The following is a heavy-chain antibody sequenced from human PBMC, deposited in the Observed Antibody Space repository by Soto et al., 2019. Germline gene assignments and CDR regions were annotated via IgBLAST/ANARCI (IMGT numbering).Heavy chain of an antibody. CDR2: IIPIFGTA. Sequence: GASVKVSCKASGGTFSSYAISWVRQAPGQGLEWMGGIIPIFGTANYAQKFQGRVTITADESTSTAYMELSSLRSEDTAVYYCASPIGYYDFWSGYSPTDYYYYYGMDVWGQGTTVTVSS. CDR1: GGTFSSYA. V-gene: IGHV1-69*13. D-gene: IGHD3-3*01. J-gene: IGHJ6*02. CDR3: ASPIGYYDFWSGYSPTDYYYYYGMDV.